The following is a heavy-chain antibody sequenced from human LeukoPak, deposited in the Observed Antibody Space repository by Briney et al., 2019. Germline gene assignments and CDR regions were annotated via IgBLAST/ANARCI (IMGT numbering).Heavy chain of an antibody. Sequence: SETLSLTCTVSGGSISSGGYYWSWIRQPPGKGLEWIGEVNHSGSTNYNPSLKSRVTISVDTSKNQFSLKLSSVTAADTAVYYCARGIYYGSGTWERYFDYWGQGTLVTVSS. CDR1: GGSISSGGYY. CDR2: VNHSGST. CDR3: ARGIYYGSGTWERYFDY. D-gene: IGHD3-10*01. J-gene: IGHJ4*03. V-gene: IGHV4-39*07.